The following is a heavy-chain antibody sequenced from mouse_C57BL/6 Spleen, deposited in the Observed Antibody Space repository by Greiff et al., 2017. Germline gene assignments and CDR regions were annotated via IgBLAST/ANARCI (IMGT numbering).Heavy chain of an antibody. J-gene: IGHJ4*01. D-gene: IGHD1-1*01. CDR1: GYTFTGYW. Sequence: QVQLQQSGAELMKPGASVKLSCKATGYTFTGYWIEWVKQRPGHGLEWIGEILPGSGSTNYNEKFKGKATFTADTSSNTAYMQLSSLTSEDSSIYYCARSSYYDGGYYAMDYWGQGTSVTVSS. CDR2: ILPGSGST. CDR3: ARSSYYDGGYYAMDY. V-gene: IGHV1-9*01.